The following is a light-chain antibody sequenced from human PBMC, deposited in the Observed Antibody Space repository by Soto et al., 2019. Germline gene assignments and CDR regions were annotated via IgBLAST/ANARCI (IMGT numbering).Light chain of an antibody. CDR2: GAS. CDR1: QSVSSSY. CDR3: QPYNNWIT. V-gene: IGKV3-15*01. J-gene: IGKJ5*01. Sequence: EIVMTQSRGTLSLSEGERATLSCRSSQSVSSSYLAWYQQKPGQAPRLLIYGASTRATGIPARFSGIGSGTEFTLTIRSLQSEDFAVDYCQPYNNWITGCPGTRLDIK.